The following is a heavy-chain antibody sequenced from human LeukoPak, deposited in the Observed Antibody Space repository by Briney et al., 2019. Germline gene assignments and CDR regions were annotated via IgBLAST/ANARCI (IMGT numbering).Heavy chain of an antibody. D-gene: IGHD4-17*01. CDR1: GGSISSSSYY. Sequence: SETLSLTCTVSGGSISSSSYYWGWIRQPPGKGLEWIGEINHSGSTNYNPSLKSRVTISVDTSKNQFSLKLSSVTAADTAVYYCARGAGLTTVTPWWYFDYWGQGTLVTVSS. V-gene: IGHV4-39*07. CDR2: INHSGST. J-gene: IGHJ4*02. CDR3: ARGAGLTTVTPWWYFDY.